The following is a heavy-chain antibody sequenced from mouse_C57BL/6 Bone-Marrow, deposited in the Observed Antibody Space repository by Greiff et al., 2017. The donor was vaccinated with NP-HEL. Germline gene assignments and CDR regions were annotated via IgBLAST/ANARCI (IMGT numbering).Heavy chain of an antibody. Sequence: EVKLMESGGGLVQPGGSLSLSCAASGFTFTDYYMSWVRQPPGKALEWLGFIRNKANGYTTEYSASVKGRFTISRDNSQSILYLQMNALRAEDSATYYCARYKTVVARAMDYWGQGTSVTVSS. CDR2: IRNKANGYTT. V-gene: IGHV7-3*01. D-gene: IGHD1-1*01. CDR1: GFTFTDYY. CDR3: ARYKTVVARAMDY. J-gene: IGHJ4*01.